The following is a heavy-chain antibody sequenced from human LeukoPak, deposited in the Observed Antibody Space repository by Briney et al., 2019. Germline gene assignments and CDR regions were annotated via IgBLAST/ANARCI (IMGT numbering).Heavy chain of an antibody. Sequence: GGSLRLSCAASGFTFSSYAMSWVRQAPGKGLEWVSAISGSGGSTYYADSVKGRFTISRDNAKNTVYLQMDSLRVEDTAIYYCAKDNDAYGDSYFDSWGQGTLVTVSS. CDR2: ISGSGGST. CDR1: GFTFSSYA. CDR3: AKDNDAYGDSYFDS. D-gene: IGHD4-17*01. J-gene: IGHJ4*02. V-gene: IGHV3-23*01.